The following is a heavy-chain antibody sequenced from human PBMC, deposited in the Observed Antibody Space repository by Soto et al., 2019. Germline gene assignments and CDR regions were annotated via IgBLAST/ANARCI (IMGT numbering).Heavy chain of an antibody. CDR2: INPSGGST. J-gene: IGHJ4*01. CDR3: ARDSGYGSGNSVNHYLDY. D-gene: IGHD3-10*01. Sequence: ASVKVSCKASGYTFTSYYMHWVRQAPRQGLEWMGIINPSGGSTSYPQEFQGRVTMTRDTSTSTVYMELSSLRSEDTAVYYCARDSGYGSGNSVNHYLDYWGHGTLVTVSS. CDR1: GYTFTSYY. V-gene: IGHV1-46*01.